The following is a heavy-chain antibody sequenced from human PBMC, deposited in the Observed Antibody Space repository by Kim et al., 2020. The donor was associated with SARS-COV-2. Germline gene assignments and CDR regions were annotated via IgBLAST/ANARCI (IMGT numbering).Heavy chain of an antibody. CDR2: IIPIFGTA. CDR3: ARVDGSRTYYASLTGYPDGDYYFDS. D-gene: IGHD3-9*01. Sequence: SVKVSCKASGGTFSSYAISWVRQAPGQGLEWMGGIIPIFGTANYAQKVQGRVSITAEASTSTAYMELSSLRSEDTAVYYCARVDGSRTYYASLTGYPDGDYYFDSWGQGILVTVSS. J-gene: IGHJ4*02. V-gene: IGHV1-69*13. CDR1: GGTFSSYA.